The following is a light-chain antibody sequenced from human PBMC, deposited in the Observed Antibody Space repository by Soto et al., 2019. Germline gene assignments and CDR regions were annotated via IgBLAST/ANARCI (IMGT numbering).Light chain of an antibody. J-gene: IGLJ1*01. CDR1: SNGIGNDNF. V-gene: IGLV2-23*01. CDR2: EAS. Sequence: QSALTQPASVSESPGQSITISCTGTSNGIGNDNFVSWYQQHPGKAPKLLIYEASERPSGVSNRFSGSKSGYTASLTISGLQAEDEADYYCCAYAGTVTFSVFGPGTKVTV. CDR3: CAYAGTVTFSV.